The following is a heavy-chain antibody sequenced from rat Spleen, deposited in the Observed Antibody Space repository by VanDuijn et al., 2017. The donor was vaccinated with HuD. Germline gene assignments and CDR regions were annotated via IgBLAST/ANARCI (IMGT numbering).Heavy chain of an antibody. J-gene: IGHJ2*01. CDR1: GFSLTNYH. CDR3: ARANRDSDAHVDY. D-gene: IGHD1-11*01. V-gene: IGHV2-43*01. CDR2: IWTGGST. Sequence: QVQLKESGPGLVQPSQTLSLTCTVSGFSLTNYHVSWIRQPPGKGLEWMGVIWTGGSTADNSVFKSRLSITRDISKSQVFLKMNSLQTVDTATYYCARANRDSDAHVDYWGRGVMITVSS.